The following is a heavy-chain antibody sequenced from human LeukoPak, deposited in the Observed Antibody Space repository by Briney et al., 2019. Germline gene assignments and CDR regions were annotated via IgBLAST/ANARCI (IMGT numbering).Heavy chain of an antibody. CDR1: GGSFSGYY. J-gene: IGHJ6*03. CDR2: INHSGST. CDR3: ARVSRNPFYYYYYYMDV. D-gene: IGHD1-14*01. V-gene: IGHV4-34*01. Sequence: SETLSLTCAVYGGSFSGYYWSWIRQPPGKGLEWIGEINHSGSTNYNPSLKSRVTISVDTSKNQFSLKLSSVTAADTAVYYCARVSRNPFYYYYYYMDVWGKGTTVTASS.